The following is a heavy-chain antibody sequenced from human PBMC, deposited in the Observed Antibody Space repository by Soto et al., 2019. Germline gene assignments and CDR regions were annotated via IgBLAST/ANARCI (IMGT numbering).Heavy chain of an antibody. J-gene: IGHJ5*02. CDR3: AQDPRLQQLVQGDWFDP. D-gene: IGHD6-13*01. Sequence: EVQLLESGGGLVQPGGSLRLSCAASGFTVSSYAMSWVRQARGQGQEWVSAIIGSGGSTYYADSVKGRFTISRDNSTNTLYLQMNSLRAEDMAVYYCAQDPRLQQLVQGDWFDPWGQGTLVTVSS. CDR1: GFTVSSYA. V-gene: IGHV3-23*01. CDR2: IIGSGGST.